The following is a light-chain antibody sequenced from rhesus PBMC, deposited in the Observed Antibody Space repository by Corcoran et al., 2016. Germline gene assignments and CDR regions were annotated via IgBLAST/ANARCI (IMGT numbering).Light chain of an antibody. CDR3: QQHDNSPLT. J-gene: IGKJ4*01. V-gene: IGKV1-69*01. Sequence: DIQMTQSPSSLSASVGARVTITCRASQGISNWLAWYHQKPGKAPKLMIYRASNLETGVPSRFSGSGSGKEFTLTISSLQPEDIATYYCQQHDNSPLTFGGGTKVELK. CDR2: RAS. CDR1: QGISNW.